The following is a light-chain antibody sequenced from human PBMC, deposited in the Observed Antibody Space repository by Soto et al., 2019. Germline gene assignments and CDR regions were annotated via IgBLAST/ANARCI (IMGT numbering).Light chain of an antibody. V-gene: IGLV6-57*01. J-gene: IGLJ3*02. CDR1: SGSIASNY. CDR3: QSYGSSNFWV. Sequence: NFMLTQPHSVSASPGKTVTISCTRSSGSIASNYVHWYQQRPGSSPTTVIYEGNHRPSGVPDRFSGSIDSSSNSASLTIPGLKTEDEADYYCQSYGSSNFWVFGGGTKLTVL. CDR2: EGN.